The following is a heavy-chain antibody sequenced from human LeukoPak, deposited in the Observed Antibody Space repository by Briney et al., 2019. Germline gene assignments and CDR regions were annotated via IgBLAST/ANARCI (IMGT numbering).Heavy chain of an antibody. J-gene: IGHJ4*02. V-gene: IGHV4-59*12. CDR3: AREAVSGYFMGDYFDY. D-gene: IGHD3-22*01. Sequence: SETLSLTCTVSGGSISSYHWSWIRQPPGKGLEWIGYIYYSGSTYYNPSLKSRVTISVDTSKNQFSLKLSSVTAADTAVYYCAREAVSGYFMGDYFDYWGQGTLVTVSS. CDR1: GGSISSYH. CDR2: IYYSGST.